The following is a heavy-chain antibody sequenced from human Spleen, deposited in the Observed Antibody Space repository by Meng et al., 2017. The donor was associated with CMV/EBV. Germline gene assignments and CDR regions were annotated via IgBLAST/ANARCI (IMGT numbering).Heavy chain of an antibody. CDR3: ARGTVVSPGGYYFYGLDV. D-gene: IGHD4-23*01. J-gene: IGHJ6*02. CDR1: GFTFSRYG. Sequence: GESLKISCAASGFTFSRYGMSWVRQAPGKGLVWISRINSDGRDTTYADSVEGRLTISRDNAKNTLYLQIYSLRAEDTAVYYCARGTVVSPGGYYFYGLDVWGPGTTVTVSS. V-gene: IGHV3-74*01. CDR2: INSDGRDT.